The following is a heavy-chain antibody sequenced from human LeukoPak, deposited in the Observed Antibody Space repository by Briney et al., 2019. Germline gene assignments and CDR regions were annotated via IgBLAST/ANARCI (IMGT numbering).Heavy chain of an antibody. J-gene: IGHJ6*02. CDR3: ARDCSSTSCQGLYGMDV. CDR2: ISAYNGNT. D-gene: IGHD2-2*01. V-gene: IGHV1-18*01. Sequence: ASVKVSCKASGYTFTSYGISWVRQAPGQGLEWMGWISAYNGNTNYAQKLQGRVTMTTDTSTSTAYMELRSLRSDDTAVYYCARDCSSTSCQGLYGMDVWGQGTTVTVSS. CDR1: GYTFTSYG.